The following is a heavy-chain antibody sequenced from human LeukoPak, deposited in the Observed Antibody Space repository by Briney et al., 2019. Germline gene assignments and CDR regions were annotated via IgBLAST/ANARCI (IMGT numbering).Heavy chain of an antibody. CDR1: GFTFSDYA. D-gene: IGHD1-26*01. V-gene: IGHV3-11*04. CDR3: ARDPYSGSYYIDY. Sequence: GGSLRLSCVASGFTFSDYAMSWVRQAPGKGLEWVSYISSSGSTIYYADSVKGRFTISRDNAKNSLYLQMNSLRAEDTAVYYCARDPYSGSYYIDYWGQGTLVTVSS. CDR2: ISSSGSTI. J-gene: IGHJ4*02.